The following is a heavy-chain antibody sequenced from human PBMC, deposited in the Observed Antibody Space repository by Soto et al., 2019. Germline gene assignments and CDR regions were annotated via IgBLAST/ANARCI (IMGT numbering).Heavy chain of an antibody. Sequence: EVQLVESGGGLVQPGGSLRLSCAASGFTFSSYDMHWVRQATGKGLEWVSAIGTAGDTYYPGSVKGRFTISRENAKNSLYLQMNSLTAGDTAVYYCARAQNIVATTASDAFDIWGLGTMVTVSS. D-gene: IGHD5-12*01. CDR2: IGTAGDT. CDR3: ARAQNIVATTASDAFDI. V-gene: IGHV3-13*04. CDR1: GFTFSSYD. J-gene: IGHJ3*02.